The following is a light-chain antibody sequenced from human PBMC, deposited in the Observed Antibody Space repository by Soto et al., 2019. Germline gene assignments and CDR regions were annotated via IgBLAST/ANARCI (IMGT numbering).Light chain of an antibody. CDR3: HQYESSTHT. J-gene: IGKJ4*02. CDR1: QSVSSSY. Sequence: EIVLTQSPCTLSLSPGERATLSCRASQSVSSSYLACYQQKPGQAPRLLIYGASSRATGIPDRFSGSGSGTDFTLTISRLQPDDFAVYYCHQYESSTHTFGRGTKVDIK. CDR2: GAS. V-gene: IGKV3-20*01.